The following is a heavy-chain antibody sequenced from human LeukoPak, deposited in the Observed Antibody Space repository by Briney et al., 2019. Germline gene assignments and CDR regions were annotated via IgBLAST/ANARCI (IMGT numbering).Heavy chain of an antibody. D-gene: IGHD2/OR15-2a*01. CDR1: GNYW. Sequence: GGSLRLSCAASGNYWMHWVRQAPEKGLVWVSHINSDGSWTSYADSVKGRFTISKDNAKNTVYLQMNNLRAEDTAVYYCVSFYETDWGRGTLVTVSS. V-gene: IGHV3-74*01. J-gene: IGHJ4*02. CDR2: INSDGSWT. CDR3: VSFYETD.